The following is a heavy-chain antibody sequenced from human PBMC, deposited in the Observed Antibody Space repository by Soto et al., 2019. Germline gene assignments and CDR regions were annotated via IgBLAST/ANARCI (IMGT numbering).Heavy chain of an antibody. CDR2: INPDGGRT. CDR3: ARGAYSSSSFPPFDL. J-gene: IGHJ5*02. Sequence: PSVKVSCQASGYTFTRYYIHWVRQAPGQGPEWMGRINPDGGRTTYAQNFNGRVTMTRDTSARTVYMELSSLKFEDTAMYYCARGAYSSSSFPPFDLRGPGTLVTVSS. D-gene: IGHD4-4*01. V-gene: IGHV1-46*01. CDR1: GYTFTRYY.